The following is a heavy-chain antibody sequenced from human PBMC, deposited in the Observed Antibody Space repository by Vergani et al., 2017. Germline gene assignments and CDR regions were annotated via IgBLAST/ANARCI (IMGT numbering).Heavy chain of an antibody. CDR3: AKDGRENSDYGYFDY. CDR1: GFSFNSYW. V-gene: IGHV3-74*03. CDR2: IKSDGSIT. D-gene: IGHD4-17*01. J-gene: IGHJ4*02. Sequence: EVQLVESGGGLVQPGGSLRLSCSASGFSFNSYWMHWVRQVPGKGLLWVSRIKSDGSITAYADSVKGRFTISRDNAQNTLPLQMRSLRADDTAVYYCAKDGRENSDYGYFDYWGQGTLVTVSS.